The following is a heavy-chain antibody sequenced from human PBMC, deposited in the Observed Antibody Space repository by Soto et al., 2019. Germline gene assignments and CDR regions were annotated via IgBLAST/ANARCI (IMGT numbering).Heavy chain of an antibody. J-gene: IGHJ4*02. D-gene: IGHD5-12*01. CDR1: GFTFSSYS. V-gene: IGHV3-21*01. Sequence: LRLSCAASGFTFSSYSMNWVRQAPGKGLEWVSSISPSSSYTYYADSVKGRFTISRDNAKKSLYLQMSSLRAEDTAVYYCARDKISEWLREGSYYFDYWGQGTLVTVSS. CDR2: ISPSSSYT. CDR3: ARDKISEWLREGSYYFDY.